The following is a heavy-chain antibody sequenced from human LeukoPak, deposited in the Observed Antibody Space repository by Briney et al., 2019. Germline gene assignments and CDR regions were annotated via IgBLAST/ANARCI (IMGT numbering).Heavy chain of an antibody. V-gene: IGHV4-59*08. J-gene: IGHJ5*02. CDR2: IYYSGST. Sequence: PSETLSLTCTVSGGSISSYYWSWLRQPPGKGLEWIGYIYYSGSTNYNPSLKSRVTISVDTSKNQFSLKLSSVAAADTAVYYCARGNYDILTGHWGSEFDPWGQGTLVTVSS. CDR1: GGSISSYY. D-gene: IGHD3-9*01. CDR3: ARGNYDILTGHWGSEFDP.